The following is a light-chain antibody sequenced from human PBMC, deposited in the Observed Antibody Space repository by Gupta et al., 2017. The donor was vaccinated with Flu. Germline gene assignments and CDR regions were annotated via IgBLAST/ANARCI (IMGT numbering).Light chain of an antibody. V-gene: IGLV2-14*01. CDR2: EVT. CDR3: SSYTTDSTGV. J-gene: IGLJ3*02. Sequence: QSALTQPASVSGSPGQSITISCTGTSSDIEIYNYVSWYQQHPGKAPKVMIYEVTNRPSGVSTRFSGAQSGTTASPTISGLQAEDEADYYCSSYTTDSTGVFGGGTRLTVL. CDR1: SSDIEIYNY.